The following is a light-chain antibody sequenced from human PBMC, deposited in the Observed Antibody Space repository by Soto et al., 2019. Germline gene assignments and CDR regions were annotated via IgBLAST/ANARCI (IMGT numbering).Light chain of an antibody. Sequence: NFMLTQPHSVAESPGKTVTISCTRSSGSIASNYVQWYQQRPGSSHTTVIYEDNQRPSGVPDGFSGSIDSSSNSASLTISGLKTEDEADYYCQSYDSSNQVFGGGTKLTVL. J-gene: IGLJ3*02. V-gene: IGLV6-57*01. CDR2: EDN. CDR3: QSYDSSNQV. CDR1: SGSIASNY.